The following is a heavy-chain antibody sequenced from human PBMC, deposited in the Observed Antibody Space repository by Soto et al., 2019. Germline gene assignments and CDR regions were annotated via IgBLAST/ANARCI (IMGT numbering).Heavy chain of an antibody. J-gene: IGHJ6*02. D-gene: IGHD4-17*01. CDR3: ARHGVDYGDYASYYYYGMDV. CDR2: IYYSGRA. V-gene: IGHV4-39*01. Sequence: QLQLQESGPGLVKPSETLSLTCAVSGGSISSSTYYWGWIRQPPGKGREWIGMIYYSGRAYYNPSLKSRVTISIDTSKNQCSLRLSSVTAADTAVYYCARHGVDYGDYASYYYYGMDVWGRGTTVTVSS. CDR1: GGSISSSTYY.